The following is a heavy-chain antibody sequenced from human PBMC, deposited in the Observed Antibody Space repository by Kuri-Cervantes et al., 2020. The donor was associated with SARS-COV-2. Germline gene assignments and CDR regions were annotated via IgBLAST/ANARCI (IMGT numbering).Heavy chain of an antibody. V-gene: IGHV4-34*01. Sequence: WESLTLSCAVYGGSFNNYYWSWIRQPPGKGLEWIGEINHSGGTNHNPSLKSRVIISADTSKNQFSLKMRYVTAADTAVYYCARGLVAVVPSPVLGLGPHYYSYHVDVWGHGTTVTVS. D-gene: IGHD2-2*01. CDR1: GGSFNNYY. CDR2: INHSGGT. CDR3: ARGLVAVVPSPVLGLGPHYYSYHVDV. J-gene: IGHJ6*02.